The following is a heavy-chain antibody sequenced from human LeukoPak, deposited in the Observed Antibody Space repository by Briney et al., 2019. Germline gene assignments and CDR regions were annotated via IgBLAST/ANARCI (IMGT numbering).Heavy chain of an antibody. J-gene: IGHJ4*02. Sequence: SDTLSLTCAVYGGSFSGYYWRWIRQPPGKGLEWIGEINHSGSTNYNPSLKSRVTISVDTSKNQFSLKLSSVTAADTAVYYCASSRLAGYSRLELNYWGQGTLVTVSS. CDR2: INHSGST. CDR3: ASSRLAGYSRLELNY. CDR1: GGSFSGYY. V-gene: IGHV4-34*01. D-gene: IGHD1-7*01.